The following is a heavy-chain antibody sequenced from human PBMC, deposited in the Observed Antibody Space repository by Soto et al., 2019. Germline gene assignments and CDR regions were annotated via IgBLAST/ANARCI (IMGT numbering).Heavy chain of an antibody. D-gene: IGHD2-15*01. V-gene: IGHV3-23*01. CDR2: VSGSGGST. CDR1: GFTFSSYA. Sequence: GGSLRLSCAAPGFTFSSYAMSWVRQAPGKGLEWVSAVSGSGGSTYYADSVKGRVTISRDNSKNTLYLQMNSLRAEDTPAYYWAKGKVVSAGVYYFAYWGQGTLVTVSS. J-gene: IGHJ4*02. CDR3: AKGKVVSAGVYYFAY.